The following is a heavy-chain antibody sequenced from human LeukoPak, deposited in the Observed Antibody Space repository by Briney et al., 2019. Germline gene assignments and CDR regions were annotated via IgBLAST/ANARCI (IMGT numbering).Heavy chain of an antibody. J-gene: IGHJ6*03. CDR3: AREYYDFWSGPYMDV. CDR1: GFTFSSYS. V-gene: IGHV3-21*01. CDR2: ISSSSSYI. D-gene: IGHD3-3*01. Sequence: PGGSLRLSCAASGFTFSSYSMNWVRQAPGKGLEWVSSISSSSSYIYYADSVKGRFTISRDNAKNSLYLQMNSLRAEDTAVYYCAREYYDFWSGPYMDVWGKGTTVTVSS.